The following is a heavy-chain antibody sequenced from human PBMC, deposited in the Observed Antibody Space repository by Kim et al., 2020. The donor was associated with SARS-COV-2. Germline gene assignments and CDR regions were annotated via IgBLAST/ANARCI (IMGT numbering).Heavy chain of an antibody. CDR2: IKSKTDGGTT. Sequence: GGSLRLSCAASGFTFSNAWMSWVRQAPGKGLEWVGRIKSKTDGGTTDYAAPVKGRFTISRDDSKNTLYLQMNSLKTEDTAVYYCTTSQTSWTYYDFWSGYYDGYYFDYWGQGTLVTVSS. J-gene: IGHJ4*02. CDR3: TTSQTSWTYYDFWSGYYDGYYFDY. V-gene: IGHV3-15*01. D-gene: IGHD3-3*01. CDR1: GFTFSNAW.